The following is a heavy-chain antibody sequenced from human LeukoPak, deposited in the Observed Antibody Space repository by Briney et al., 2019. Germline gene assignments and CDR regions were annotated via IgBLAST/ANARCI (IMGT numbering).Heavy chain of an antibody. CDR2: INRSGST. V-gene: IGHV4-34*01. J-gene: IGHJ4*02. Sequence: SETLSLTCAVYGESFRGYSWNWIRQPPGKGLEWIGEINRSGSTNYKSSLKSRVTISVDTSKNQFSLKLTSVTAADTAMYYCARADRVVVFGASIWRPFDYWGQGTLVTVSS. D-gene: IGHD2-2*01. CDR1: GESFRGYS. CDR3: ARADRVVVFGASIWRPFDY.